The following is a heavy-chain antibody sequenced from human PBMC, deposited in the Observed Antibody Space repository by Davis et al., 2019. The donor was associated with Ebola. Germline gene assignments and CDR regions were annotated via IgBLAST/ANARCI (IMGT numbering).Heavy chain of an antibody. CDR2: ISGSGGST. D-gene: IGHD2-2*02. CDR1: GFTFSSYA. J-gene: IGHJ4*02. CDR3: AKDGPIYGVDY. Sequence: GESLKISCAASGFTFSSYAMSWVRQAPGKGLEWVSAISGSGGSTYYADSVKGRFTISRDNSKNTLYLQMNSLRAEDTAVYYCAKDGPIYGVDYWGQGTLVTVSS. V-gene: IGHV3-23*01.